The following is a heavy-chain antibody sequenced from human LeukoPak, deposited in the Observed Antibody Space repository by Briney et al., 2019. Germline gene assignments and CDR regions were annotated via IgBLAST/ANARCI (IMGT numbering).Heavy chain of an antibody. D-gene: IGHD5-24*01. CDR3: ARGLDGDGYNPRGNNWFDP. V-gene: IGHV4-34*01. Sequence: SETLSLTCAVYGGSFSGYYWSWIRQPPGKGLEWIGEINHSGSTNYNPSLKNRVTISVDTSKNQFSLKLSSVTAADTAVYYCARGLDGDGYNPRGNNWFDPWGQGTLVTVSS. CDR2: INHSGST. J-gene: IGHJ5*02. CDR1: GGSFSGYY.